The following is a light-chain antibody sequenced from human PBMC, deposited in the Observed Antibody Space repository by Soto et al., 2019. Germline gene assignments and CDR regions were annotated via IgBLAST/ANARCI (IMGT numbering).Light chain of an antibody. V-gene: IGKV1-9*01. J-gene: IGKJ4*01. CDR3: QQLNSYPLT. CDR2: AAS. CDR1: QGIRTY. Sequence: DIQLTQSPSFLSASLGDRVNITCRASQGIRTYLAWYQQKPGKAPNLLVYAASTLQSGVPSRFSGSGSGTEFTLTISSLQPEDFASYYCQQLNSYPLTFGGGTKVEI.